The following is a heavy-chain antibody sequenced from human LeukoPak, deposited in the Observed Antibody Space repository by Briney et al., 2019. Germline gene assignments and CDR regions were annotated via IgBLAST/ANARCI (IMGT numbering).Heavy chain of an antibody. J-gene: IGHJ4*02. Sequence: GSLRLSCAASGFTFSSYAMHWVRQAPGKGLEWVAVISYDGSNKYYADSVKGRFTISRDNSKNTLYLQMNSLRAEDTAVYYCARSDGIVGATTAYWGQGTLVTVFS. CDR2: ISYDGSNK. D-gene: IGHD1-26*01. CDR1: GFTFSSYA. CDR3: ARSDGIVGATTAY. V-gene: IGHV3-30-3*01.